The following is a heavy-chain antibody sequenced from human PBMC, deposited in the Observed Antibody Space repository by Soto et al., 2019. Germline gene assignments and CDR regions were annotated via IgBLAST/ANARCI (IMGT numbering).Heavy chain of an antibody. CDR1: GGSISSGGYY. D-gene: IGHD5-18*01. CDR3: ARDGYSYGYGESYYGMDV. J-gene: IGHJ6*02. V-gene: IGHV4-31*03. CDR2: IYYSGST. Sequence: TLSLTGTVSGGSISSGGYYWSWIRQHPGKGLEWIGYIYYSGSTYYNPSLKSRVTISVDTSKNQFSLKLSSVTAADTAVYYCARDGYSYGYGESYYGMDVWGQGTTVTVSS.